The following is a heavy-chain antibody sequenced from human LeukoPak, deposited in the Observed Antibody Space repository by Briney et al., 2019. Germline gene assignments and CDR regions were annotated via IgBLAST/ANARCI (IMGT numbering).Heavy chain of an antibody. CDR2: IYYSGST. Sequence: SETLSLTCTVSGGSISSYYWSWIRQPPGKGLEWIGYIYYSGSTNYNPSLKSRVTISVDTSKNQFSLKLSSVTAADTAVYYCARSRGYSYGNYYYYYMDVWGKGTTVTVSS. D-gene: IGHD5-18*01. V-gene: IGHV4-59*01. CDR1: GGSISSYY. J-gene: IGHJ6*03. CDR3: ARSRGYSYGNYYYYYMDV.